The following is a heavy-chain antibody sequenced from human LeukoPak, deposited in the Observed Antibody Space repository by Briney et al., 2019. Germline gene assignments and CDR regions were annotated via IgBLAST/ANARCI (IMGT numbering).Heavy chain of an antibody. CDR1: GFTFNTYW. Sequence: GGSLRLSCAASGFTFNTYWMHWVRQAPGKGLVWVSHINPDGSQTNYADSVTGRFTISRDNAKNTLYLQMNSLRAEDTAVYYCARDPVRRDSYWGQGTLVTVSS. V-gene: IGHV3-74*01. J-gene: IGHJ4*02. CDR3: ARDPVRRDSY. CDR2: INPDGSQT. D-gene: IGHD3-10*01.